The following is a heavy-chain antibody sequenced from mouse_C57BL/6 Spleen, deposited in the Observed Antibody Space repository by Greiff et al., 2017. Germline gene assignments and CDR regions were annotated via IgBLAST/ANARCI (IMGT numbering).Heavy chain of an antibody. CDR3: ARRGLLLFDS. CDR2: IYPSDSET. Sequence: QVQLQQPGPELVSPPSSVQLSCNVSGNTFTSSWSVWLLQRPGQGLEWIGNIYPSDSETLSNQKFKGQATLTVDKSSRTAYMQLSSLTSEDSAVYYCARRGLLLFDSWGQGTT. CDR1: GNTFTSSW. D-gene: IGHD2-3*01. V-gene: IGHV1-61*01. J-gene: IGHJ2*01.